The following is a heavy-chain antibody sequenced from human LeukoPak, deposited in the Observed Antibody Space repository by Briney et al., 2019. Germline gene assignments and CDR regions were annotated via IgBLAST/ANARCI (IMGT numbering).Heavy chain of an antibody. V-gene: IGHV1-69*05. CDR2: IIPMFGTA. Sequence: SVKVSCKASGGTFSSYAISWVRQAPGQGLEWMGGIIPMFGTANYAQKFQGRVTITTDESTSTAYMELSSLRSEDTAVYYCARIPGELHKGAFDIWGQGTMVIVSS. J-gene: IGHJ3*02. D-gene: IGHD1-26*01. CDR3: ARIPGELHKGAFDI. CDR1: GGTFSSYA.